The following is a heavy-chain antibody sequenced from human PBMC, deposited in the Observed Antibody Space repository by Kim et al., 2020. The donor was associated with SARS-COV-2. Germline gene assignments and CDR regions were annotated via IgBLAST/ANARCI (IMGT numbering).Heavy chain of an antibody. J-gene: IGHJ4*02. Sequence: GGSLRLSCAASGFTFSNAWMSWVRQAPGKGLEWVGRIKSKTDGGTTDYAAPVKGRFTISRDDSKNTLYLQMNSLKTEDTAVYYCTTAPQYYYSGFDYWGQGTLVTVSS. CDR3: TTAPQYYYSGFDY. CDR2: IKSKTDGGTT. CDR1: GFTFSNAW. D-gene: IGHD3-10*01. V-gene: IGHV3-15*01.